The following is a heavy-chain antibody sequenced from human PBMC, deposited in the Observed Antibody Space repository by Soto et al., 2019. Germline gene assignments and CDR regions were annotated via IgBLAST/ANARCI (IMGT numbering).Heavy chain of an antibody. CDR3: ARDQEDWNDGDL. CDR1: GFTFSNYW. J-gene: IGHJ3*01. Sequence: PGGSLRLSCVASGFTFSNYWMNWVRQVPGKGLEWLANIAQDGYEINYVDSVKGRFTISRDNTKKSLYLQMNSLRDEDTAVYYCARDQEDWNDGDLWGQGTMVTVSS. CDR2: IAQDGYEI. D-gene: IGHD1-1*01. V-gene: IGHV3-7*01.